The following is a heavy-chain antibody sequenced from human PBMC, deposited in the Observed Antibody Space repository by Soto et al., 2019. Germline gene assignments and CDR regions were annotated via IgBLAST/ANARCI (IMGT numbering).Heavy chain of an antibody. V-gene: IGHV3-30*04. D-gene: IGHD2-8*01. CDR2: ISKDGNSK. CDR3: ARSRNGAVADSFDF. Sequence: QVQVVESGGGVVQPGRSLRLSCAASGFIFSRYAIHWVRQAPGKGLEWLAVISKDGNSKYYLDSVKGRFTISRDNSKNTVHLEMNSLREEDTALYYCARSRNGAVADSFDFWGQGTLVTVSS. CDR1: GFIFSRYA. J-gene: IGHJ4*02.